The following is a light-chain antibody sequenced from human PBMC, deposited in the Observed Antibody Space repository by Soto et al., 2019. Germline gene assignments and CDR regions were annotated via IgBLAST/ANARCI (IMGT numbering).Light chain of an antibody. CDR2: EVG. J-gene: IGLJ3*02. CDR1: SSDVGVSNR. CDR3: SSHTIKNSWV. Sequence: QSALTQPASVTGSPGQSITISCTGTSSDVGVSNRVSWYRHYPGTAPKLLIYEVGNRPSGVSDRFSASKSGSTASLIISGLQPEDEAIYYCSSHTIKNSWVFGGGTKVTVL. V-gene: IGLV2-14*01.